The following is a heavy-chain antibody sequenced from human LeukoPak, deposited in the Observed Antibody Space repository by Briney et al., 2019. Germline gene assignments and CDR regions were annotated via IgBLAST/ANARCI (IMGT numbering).Heavy chain of an antibody. CDR1: GFTVSSNY. CDR2: ISSDGSNK. D-gene: IGHD3-9*01. Sequence: GGSLRLSCAASGFTVSSNYMSWVRQAPGKGLEWVAVISSDGSNKYYADSVKGRFIISRDNSKNTLYLQMNSLRAEDTAVYYCAKDFDLFGCWGQGTLVTVSS. CDR3: AKDFDLFGC. V-gene: IGHV3-30*18. J-gene: IGHJ4*02.